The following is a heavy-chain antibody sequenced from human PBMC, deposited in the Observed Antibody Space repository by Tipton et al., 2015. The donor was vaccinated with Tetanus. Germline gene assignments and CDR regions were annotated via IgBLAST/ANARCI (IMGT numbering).Heavy chain of an antibody. D-gene: IGHD3-3*01. J-gene: IGHJ6*02. V-gene: IGHV3-21*01. Sequence: SLRLSCVASGFTFRSYWMTWVRQAPGKGLERVSSISLSSTYIHYTDSVEGRFTISRDNAKNTLFLQMNSLRAEDTAVYFCARQDKRFEGSYGGMDIWGQGTTVTVSS. CDR2: ISLSSTYI. CDR3: ARQDKRFEGSYGGMDI. CDR1: GFTFRSYW.